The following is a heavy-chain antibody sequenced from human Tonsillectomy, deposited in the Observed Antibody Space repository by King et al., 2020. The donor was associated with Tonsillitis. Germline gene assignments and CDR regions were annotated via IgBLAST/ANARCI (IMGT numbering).Heavy chain of an antibody. Sequence: QLQESGSGLVKPSQTLSLTCAVSGGSISSGGYSWSWIRQPPGKGLEWIGYIYHRESPYYNPSLKSRVTISVDRSKNHLSLNLTSVTAPDTAVYYCARDAGDYGMDVWGQGTTVTVSS. V-gene: IGHV4-30-2*01. J-gene: IGHJ6*02. D-gene: IGHD4-17*01. CDR2: IYHRESP. CDR1: GGSISSGGYS. CDR3: ARDAGDYGMDV.